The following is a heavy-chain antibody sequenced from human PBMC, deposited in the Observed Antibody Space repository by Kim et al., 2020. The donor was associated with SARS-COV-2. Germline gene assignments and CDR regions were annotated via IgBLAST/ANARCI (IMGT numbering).Heavy chain of an antibody. J-gene: IGHJ5*02. CDR3: ALGGTYVNWFDP. D-gene: IGHD3-16*01. Sequence: NYAQTLQGRVTMTTDTSTSTAYMELRSLRSDDTAVYYCALGGTYVNWFDPWGQGTLVTVSS. V-gene: IGHV1-18*01.